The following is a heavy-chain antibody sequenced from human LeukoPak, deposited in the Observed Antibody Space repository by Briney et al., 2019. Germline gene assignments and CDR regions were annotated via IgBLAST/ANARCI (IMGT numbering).Heavy chain of an antibody. CDR3: ARDLPHYDSSGYYDY. CDR1: GFTFSSYA. Sequence: GGSLRLSCAASGFTFSSYAMSWVRQAPGKGLEWVSAISGSGGSTYYADSVKGRFTISRDNSKNTLYLQMNSLRAEDTAVYYCARDLPHYDSSGYYDYWGQGTLVTVSS. CDR2: ISGSGGST. D-gene: IGHD3-22*01. V-gene: IGHV3-23*01. J-gene: IGHJ4*02.